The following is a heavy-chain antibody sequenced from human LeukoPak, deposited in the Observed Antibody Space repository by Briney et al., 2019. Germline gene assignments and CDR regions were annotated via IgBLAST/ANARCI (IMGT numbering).Heavy chain of an antibody. CDR2: IHYSGST. D-gene: IGHD1-7*01. CDR3: ARTGLELLLGAFDI. Sequence: SETLSLTCTVSGGSISGYYWSWIRQPPGMGLEWIAYIHYSGSTNYNPSLKSRVTISVDTSKNQFSLKLSSVTAADTAVYYCARTGLELLLGAFDIWGQGTMVTVSS. CDR1: GGSISGYY. V-gene: IGHV4-59*01. J-gene: IGHJ3*02.